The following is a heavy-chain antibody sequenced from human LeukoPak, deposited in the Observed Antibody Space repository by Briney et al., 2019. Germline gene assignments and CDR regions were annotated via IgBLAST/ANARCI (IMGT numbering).Heavy chain of an antibody. CDR2: IIPIFGTA. Sequence: ASVKVSCKASGGTFSSYAISWVRQPPGQGLEWMGGIIPIFGTANYAQKFQGRVTITADESTSTAYMELSSLRSEDTAVYYCARGYSYGWNYYFDYWGQGTLVTVSS. V-gene: IGHV1-69*13. J-gene: IGHJ4*02. CDR3: ARGYSYGWNYYFDY. D-gene: IGHD5-18*01. CDR1: GGTFSSYA.